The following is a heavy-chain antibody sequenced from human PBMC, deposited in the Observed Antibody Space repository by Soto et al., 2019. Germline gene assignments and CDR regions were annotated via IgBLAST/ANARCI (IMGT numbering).Heavy chain of an antibody. V-gene: IGHV3-7*01. J-gene: IGHJ4*02. D-gene: IGHD5-18*01. Sequence: GGSLRLSCAASGFTFSSYWMSWVRQAPGKGLEWVANIKQDGSEKYYVDSVKGRFTISRDNAKNSLYLQMNSLRAEDTAVYYCARVGYSYGYSFDYWGQGTLVTVSS. CDR3: ARVGYSYGYSFDY. CDR1: GFTFSSYW. CDR2: IKQDGSEK.